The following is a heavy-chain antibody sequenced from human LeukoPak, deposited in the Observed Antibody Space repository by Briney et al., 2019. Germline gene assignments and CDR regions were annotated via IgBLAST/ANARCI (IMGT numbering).Heavy chain of an antibody. D-gene: IGHD4-17*01. Sequence: GGSLRLSCAASGFTFSSYAMHWVRQAPGKGLEWVAVISYDGSNKYYADSVKGRFTISRDNSKNTLYLQMNSLRAEDTAVYYCARDPRDYDGYYFDYWGQGTLVTVSS. CDR3: ARDPRDYDGYYFDY. CDR1: GFTFSSYA. V-gene: IGHV3-30*04. J-gene: IGHJ4*02. CDR2: ISYDGSNK.